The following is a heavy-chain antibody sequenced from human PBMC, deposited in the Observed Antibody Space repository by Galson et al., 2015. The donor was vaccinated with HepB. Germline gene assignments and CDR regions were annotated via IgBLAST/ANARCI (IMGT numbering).Heavy chain of an antibody. J-gene: IGHJ3*02. D-gene: IGHD2/OR15-2a*01. Sequence: SLRLSCAASGFTFSNAGMDWVRQAPGKGLEWVGRIKSKTDGGTTDYAAPVKGRITISRDDSKNTLYLQMNSLKTEDTAVYYCTTNRRGAFDIWGQGTMVTVSS. V-gene: IGHV3-15*07. CDR2: IKSKTDGGTT. CDR1: GFTFSNAG. CDR3: TTNRRGAFDI.